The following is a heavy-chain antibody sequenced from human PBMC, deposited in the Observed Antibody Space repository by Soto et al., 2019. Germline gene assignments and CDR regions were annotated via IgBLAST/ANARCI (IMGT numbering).Heavy chain of an antibody. D-gene: IGHD3-10*01. CDR1: GFPFSGYA. V-gene: IGHV3-30-3*01. CDR3: ARVAWLGEMLQKYSHAMDV. CDR2: TSPDGSTS. Sequence: GGSLRLSCAASGFPFSGYAMHWVRQAPGKGLEWVVITSPDGSTSYYADSVKGRFTVSRDNSQSTLLLQMNSLRAEDTAVYYCARVAWLGEMLQKYSHAMDVWGQGTTVTVSS. J-gene: IGHJ6*02.